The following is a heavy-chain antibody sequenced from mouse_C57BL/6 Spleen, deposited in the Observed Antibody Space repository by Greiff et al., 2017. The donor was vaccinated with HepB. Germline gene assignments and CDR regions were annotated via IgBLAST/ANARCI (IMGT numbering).Heavy chain of an antibody. J-gene: IGHJ1*03. V-gene: IGHV1-82*01. Sequence: VQLQESGPELVKPGASVKISCKASGYAFSSSWMNWVKQRPGKGLEWIGRIYPGDGDTNYNGKFKGKATLTADKSSSTAYMQLSSLTSEDSAVYFCARYDYDSWYFDVWGTGTTVTVSS. CDR3: ARYDYDSWYFDV. CDR2: IYPGDGDT. D-gene: IGHD2-4*01. CDR1: GYAFSSSW.